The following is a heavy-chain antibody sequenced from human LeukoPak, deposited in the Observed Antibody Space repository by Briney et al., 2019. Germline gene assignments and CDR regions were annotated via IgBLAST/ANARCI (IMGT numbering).Heavy chain of an antibody. CDR1: GGSISSYY. CDR3: ARDHYGYYDAFDI. V-gene: IGHV4-59*01. D-gene: IGHD1-26*01. J-gene: IGHJ3*02. Sequence: PSETLSLTCTVSGGSISSYYWSWIRQPPRKGLEWIGYIYYTGTTNYNPSLKSRVTISVDTSKNLFSLNLRSVTAADTAVYYCARDHYGYYDAFDIWGQGTMFTVSS. CDR2: IYYTGTT.